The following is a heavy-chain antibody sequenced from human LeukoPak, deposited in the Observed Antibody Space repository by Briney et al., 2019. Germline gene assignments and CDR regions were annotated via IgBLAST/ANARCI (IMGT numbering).Heavy chain of an antibody. V-gene: IGHV3-30*02. D-gene: IGHD6-19*01. CDR3: AKGLSGWGSY. CDR2: IRDDGSNK. CDR1: GFTFSSYG. J-gene: IGHJ4*02. Sequence: GGSLRLSCAASGFTFSSYGMHWVRQAPGKGLEWVAFIRDDGSNKYYADSVKGRFTISRDNSKNTLYLQMNSLRAEDTAVYYCAKGLSGWGSYWGQGTLVTVSS.